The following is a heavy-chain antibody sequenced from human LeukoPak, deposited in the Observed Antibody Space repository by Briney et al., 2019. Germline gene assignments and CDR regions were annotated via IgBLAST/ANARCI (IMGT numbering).Heavy chain of an antibody. CDR1: GFTFSSYW. CDR2: IRQDGSEK. Sequence: QPGGSLRLSCTASGFTFSSYWMSWVRQAPGKGLEWVATIRQDGSEKYYVDSVKGRLTIFRDNAKNSLYLQMSSLRADDTAVYYCARDSPTSMIVNGFFASWGLGTQVTVSS. V-gene: IGHV3-7*01. CDR3: ARDSPTSMIVNGFFAS. J-gene: IGHJ4*02. D-gene: IGHD3-22*01.